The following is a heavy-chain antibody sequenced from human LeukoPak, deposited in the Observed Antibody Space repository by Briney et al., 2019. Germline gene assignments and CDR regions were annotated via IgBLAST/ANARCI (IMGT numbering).Heavy chain of an antibody. V-gene: IGHV3-23*01. CDR2: ISGSGGST. CDR3: AKDPTVAGAIDI. D-gene: IGHD6-19*01. J-gene: IGHJ3*02. Sequence: GGSLRLSCAASGFTVSSNYMSWVRQAPGKGLEWVSAISGSGGSTYYADSVQGRFTISRDNSKNTLYLQMNSLRVEDTAVYYCAKDPTVAGAIDIWGQGTMVTVSS. CDR1: GFTVSSNY.